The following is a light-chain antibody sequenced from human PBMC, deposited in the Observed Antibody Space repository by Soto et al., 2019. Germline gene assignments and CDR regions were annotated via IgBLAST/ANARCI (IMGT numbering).Light chain of an antibody. Sequence: DIFMTHSPLSLPVTPGEPASISCRSSQSLLHSNGYYYLDWYLQKPGQSPQLLIYLGSNRASGVPDRFSGSGSGTDFTLKISRVEAEDVGVYYCMQALQTRTFGQGTKVDIK. J-gene: IGKJ1*01. V-gene: IGKV2-28*01. CDR3: MQALQTRT. CDR2: LGS. CDR1: QSLLHSNGYYY.